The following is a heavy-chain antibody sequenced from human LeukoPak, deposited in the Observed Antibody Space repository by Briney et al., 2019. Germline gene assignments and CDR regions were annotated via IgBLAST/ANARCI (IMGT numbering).Heavy chain of an antibody. CDR2: INYDGSKI. V-gene: IGHV3-30*02. Sequence: GGSLRLSCETSGFTFSHYGIHWVRQVPGMGLEWVAFINYDGSKIYYAESVQGRFTISRDNSKNNLFLQITRMRPQDTAVYYCATDGIPSATALANWGQGTLVTVSS. D-gene: IGHD2/OR15-2a*01. CDR3: ATDGIPSATALAN. CDR1: GFTFSHYG. J-gene: IGHJ4*02.